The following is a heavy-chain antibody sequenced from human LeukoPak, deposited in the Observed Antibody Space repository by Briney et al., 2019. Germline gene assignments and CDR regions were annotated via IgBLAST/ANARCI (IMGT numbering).Heavy chain of an antibody. CDR1: GFTFSSYS. CDR2: ISSSSSYI. CDR3: ARALPGSGYFDY. D-gene: IGHD3-10*01. Sequence: GGSLRLSCAASGFTFSSYSMNWVRQAPGKGLEWVSSISSSSSYIYYADSVKGRFTISRDNAKNSLYLQMNSLRAEDTAVYYCARALPGSGYFDYWGQGTLVTVSS. V-gene: IGHV3-21*01. J-gene: IGHJ4*02.